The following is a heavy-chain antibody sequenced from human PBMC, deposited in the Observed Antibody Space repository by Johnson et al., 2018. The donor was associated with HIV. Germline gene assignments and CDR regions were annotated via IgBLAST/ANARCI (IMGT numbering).Heavy chain of an antibody. CDR3: ARDRGAGSSGAFDI. V-gene: IGHV3-30*04. J-gene: IGHJ3*02. CDR1: GFTFSSYA. CDR2: ISYDGSNK. Sequence: QMQLVESGGGVVKPGRSLRLSCAASGFTFSSYAMHWVRQAPGKGLEWVAVISYDGSNKYYADSVKGRFTISRDNSKNTLYLQMNSLRAEDTAVYYCARDRGAGSSGAFDIWGQGTMVTVSS. D-gene: IGHD6-6*01.